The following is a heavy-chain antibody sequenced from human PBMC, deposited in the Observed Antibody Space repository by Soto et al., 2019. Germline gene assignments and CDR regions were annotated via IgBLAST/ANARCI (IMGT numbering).Heavy chain of an antibody. D-gene: IGHD3-3*01. V-gene: IGHV4-31*03. Sequence: QVQLQESGPGLVKPSQTLSVTCTVSGGSISSGGYHWSWIRQHPGQGLEWIAYIYNSGSFLYNPSLKSRVSISVDKSQNQFSLKLTSVTAADTAVYYCARRDEETIFGGFYYYYGMDVWGQGTTVTVSS. CDR2: IYNSGSF. CDR3: ARRDEETIFGGFYYYYGMDV. CDR1: GGSISSGGYH. J-gene: IGHJ6*02.